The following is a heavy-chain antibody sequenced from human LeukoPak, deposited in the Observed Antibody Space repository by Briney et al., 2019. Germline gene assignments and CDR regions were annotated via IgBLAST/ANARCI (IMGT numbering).Heavy chain of an antibody. D-gene: IGHD5-12*01. CDR2: INAGNGNT. CDR3: ARDRNSGYDSLDY. CDR1: GYTFTSYA. V-gene: IGHV1-3*03. Sequence: GASVRVSFRASGYTFTSYAMHWVRQAPGQRLEWMGWINAGNGNTKYSQEFQGRVTITRDTSASTAYMELSSLRSEDMAVYYCARDRNSGYDSLDYWGQGTLVTVSS. J-gene: IGHJ4*02.